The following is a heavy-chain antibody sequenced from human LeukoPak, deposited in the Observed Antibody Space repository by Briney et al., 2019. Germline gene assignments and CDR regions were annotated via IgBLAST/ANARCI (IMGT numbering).Heavy chain of an antibody. CDR1: GFTFSSYA. D-gene: IGHD3-22*01. J-gene: IGHJ4*02. Sequence: GGSLRLSCAASGFTFSSYAMSWVCQAPGKGLEWVSAISGSAGSTYYAASVKGRFTISRDNSKNTLYLQMNSLRAEDTAVYYCAKEIVVVITTPDYWGQGTLVTVSS. CDR3: AKEIVVVITTPDY. V-gene: IGHV3-23*01. CDR2: ISGSAGST.